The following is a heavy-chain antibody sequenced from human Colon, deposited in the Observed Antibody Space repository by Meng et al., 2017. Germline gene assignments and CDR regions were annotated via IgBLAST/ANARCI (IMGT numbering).Heavy chain of an antibody. CDR3: ARGNLMFSMIVVATNPNFDY. CDR2: ISYDGSHS. J-gene: IGHJ4*02. CDR1: GFTFSSYW. D-gene: IGHD1-26*01. Sequence: GESLKISCAASGFTFSSYWMHWVRQGPGKGLEWLSFISYDGSHSYYADSVRGRFTVSRDNSKNTLYLQMNNLKAEDTAVYYCARGNLMFSMIVVATNPNFDYWGQSTLVTVSS. V-gene: IGHV3-30*03.